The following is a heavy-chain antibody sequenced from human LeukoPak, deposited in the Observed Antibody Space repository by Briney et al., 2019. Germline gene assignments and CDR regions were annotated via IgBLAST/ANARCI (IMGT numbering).Heavy chain of an antibody. CDR1: GGSISSSSYY. CDR3: ARDLMVRGVMDRHNWFDP. D-gene: IGHD3-10*01. J-gene: IGHJ5*02. Sequence: ASETLSLTCTVSGGSISSSSYYWGWIRQPPGKGLEWIGSIYYSGSTYYNPSLKSRVTISVDTSKNQFSLKLSSVTAADTAVYYCARDLMVRGVMDRHNWFDPWGQGTLVTVSS. V-gene: IGHV4-39*02. CDR2: IYYSGST.